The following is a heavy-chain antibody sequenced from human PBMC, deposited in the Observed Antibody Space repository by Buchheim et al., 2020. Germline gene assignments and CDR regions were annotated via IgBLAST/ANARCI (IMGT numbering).Heavy chain of an antibody. J-gene: IGHJ4*02. Sequence: QVQLQESGPGLVKPSQTLSLTCTVSGGSINSADYYWSWIRQPPGKGLEWIGYIYYSGSTHFNPSLISRVTMSIDTSQKQFSLRLNSVTAADTAVYYCASQYCSGGRCYSEYFDYWGQGTL. CDR1: GGSINSADYY. CDR2: IYYSGST. V-gene: IGHV4-30-4*01. D-gene: IGHD2-15*01. CDR3: ASQYCSGGRCYSEYFDY.